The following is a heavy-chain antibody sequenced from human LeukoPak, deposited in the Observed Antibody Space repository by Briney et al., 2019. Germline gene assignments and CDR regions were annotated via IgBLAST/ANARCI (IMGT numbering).Heavy chain of an antibody. V-gene: IGHV3-48*01. J-gene: IGHJ4*02. CDR1: GFTFSSYS. CDR2: ISSSGSNI. Sequence: GGSLRLSCAASGFTFSSYSMNWVRQAPGKGLEWVSYISSSGSNIYYADSVKGRFTISRDNAKNSLYLQMNSLRAEDTAVYYCARADLGYYDSSGYYTPRWFDYWGQGTLVTVSS. D-gene: IGHD3-22*01. CDR3: ARADLGYYDSSGYYTPRWFDY.